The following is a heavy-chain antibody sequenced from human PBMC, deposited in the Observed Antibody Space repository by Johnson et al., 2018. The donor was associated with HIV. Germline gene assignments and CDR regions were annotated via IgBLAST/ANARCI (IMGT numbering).Heavy chain of an antibody. D-gene: IGHD3-10*01. V-gene: IGHV3-74*02. Sequence: MQLVESGGGVVQPGRSLRLSCAASGFTFSDHWMHWFRQVPVKGLAWVSRIDSVGRGTSYADSVKGRFTISRDNSKNTLYLQMNSLRTEDTAVYYCARGLLWFGELLEAFDIWGQGTMVTVSS. J-gene: IGHJ3*02. CDR2: IDSVGRGT. CDR1: GFTFSDHW. CDR3: ARGLLWFGELLEAFDI.